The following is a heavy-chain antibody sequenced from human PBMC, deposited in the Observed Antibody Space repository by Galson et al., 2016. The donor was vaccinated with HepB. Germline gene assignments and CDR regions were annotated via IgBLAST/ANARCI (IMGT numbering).Heavy chain of an antibody. V-gene: IGHV1-69*04. J-gene: IGHJ4*02. CDR3: AIPHSQNFYVFDY. Sequence: SVKVSCKASGGTFSNYDISWVRQAPGQGLEWLGRIIPRVGIPDYAQKFRDRITITADTPTTTAYLELSSLDSEDTAGYYCAIPHSQNFYVFDYWGQGTLVIVTS. D-gene: IGHD3-16*01. CDR1: GGTFSNYD. CDR2: IIPRVGIP.